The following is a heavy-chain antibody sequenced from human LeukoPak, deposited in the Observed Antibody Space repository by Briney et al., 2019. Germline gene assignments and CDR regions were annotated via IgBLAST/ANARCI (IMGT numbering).Heavy chain of an antibody. CDR3: ARRAPYSYEWSTLDY. CDR1: GGSVSSGSYY. V-gene: IGHV4-61*01. Sequence: SETLSLTCTVSGGSVSSGSYYWSWIRRPPGKGLEWIGYIYYSGSTNYNPSLKSRVTISVDTSKNQFSLKLSSVTAADTAVYYCARRAPYSYEWSTLDYWGQGTLVTVSS. D-gene: IGHD5-18*01. J-gene: IGHJ4*02. CDR2: IYYSGST.